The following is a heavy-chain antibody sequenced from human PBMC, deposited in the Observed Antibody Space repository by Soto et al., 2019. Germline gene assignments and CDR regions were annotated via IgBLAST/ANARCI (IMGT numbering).Heavy chain of an antibody. D-gene: IGHD1-1*01. CDR1: GGSISSYY. CDR3: AREGTTVDSYYYYGMDV. V-gene: IGHV4-59*01. J-gene: IGHJ6*02. CDR2: IYYSGST. Sequence: QVQLQESGPGLVKPSETLSLTCTVSGGSISSYYWSWIRQPPGKGLEWIGYIYYSGSTNYNPSLQRRVPISVDTSKNQFSLKLSSVTAADTAVYYCAREGTTVDSYYYYGMDVWGQGTTVTVSS.